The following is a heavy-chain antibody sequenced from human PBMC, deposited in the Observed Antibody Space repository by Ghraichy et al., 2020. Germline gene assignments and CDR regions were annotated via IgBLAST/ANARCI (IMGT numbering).Heavy chain of an antibody. V-gene: IGHV3-72*01. Sequence: GGSLRLSCAASGLSFSDHYMDWVRQAPGKGLEWVGRIRKKADGYTTEYAASVKGRFIISGDESKNLLFLQMNSLKIDDTAVYYCVRGVGWTFGWEAADYWGQGTLVTVSS. CDR1: GLSFSDHY. J-gene: IGHJ4*02. CDR2: IRKKADGYTT. CDR3: VRGVGWTFGWEAADY. D-gene: IGHD6-19*01.